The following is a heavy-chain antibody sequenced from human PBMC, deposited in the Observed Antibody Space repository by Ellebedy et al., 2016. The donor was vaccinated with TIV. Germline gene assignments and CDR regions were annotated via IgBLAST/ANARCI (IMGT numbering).Heavy chain of an antibody. Sequence: SETLSLTXTVSGGSISSYYWSWIRQPPGKGLEWIGYIYYSGSTNYNPSLKSRVTISVDTSKNQFSLKLSSVTAADTAVYYCARAAYDYYYYYGMDVWGQGTTVTVSS. J-gene: IGHJ6*02. CDR2: IYYSGST. CDR3: ARAAYDYYYYYGMDV. CDR1: GGSISSYY. V-gene: IGHV4-59*01. D-gene: IGHD4-17*01.